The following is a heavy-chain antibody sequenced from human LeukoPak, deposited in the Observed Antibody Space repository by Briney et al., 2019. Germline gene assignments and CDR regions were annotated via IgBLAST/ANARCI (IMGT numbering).Heavy chain of an antibody. Sequence: ASVKVSCKASGYTFTGYYIHWVRQAPGQGLEWMGWIYLHSGGTDYAQKFQGRVTMTRDTSISTAYMELSRLRSDDTAVYYCARGRMVRGVIIRGYYFDYWGQGTLVTVSS. D-gene: IGHD3-10*01. V-gene: IGHV1-2*02. CDR2: IYLHSGGT. J-gene: IGHJ4*02. CDR1: GYTFTGYY. CDR3: ARGRMVRGVIIRGYYFDY.